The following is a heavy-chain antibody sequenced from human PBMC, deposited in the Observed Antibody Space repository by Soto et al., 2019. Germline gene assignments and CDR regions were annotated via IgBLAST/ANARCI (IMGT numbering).Heavy chain of an antibody. CDR1: GYSFTSYW. D-gene: IGHD2-8*02. CDR3: ARGYCTATICDPWFDP. CDR2: IYPGDSDT. V-gene: IGHV5-51*01. Sequence: GWSLMISCNGSGYSFTSYWIAWVRQMPGKGLEWMGIIYPGDSDTRYNPSFQGKITISVDKSITTAYLQLSSLKATDTAMYYCARGYCTATICDPWFDPWGQGTLVTVSS. J-gene: IGHJ5*02.